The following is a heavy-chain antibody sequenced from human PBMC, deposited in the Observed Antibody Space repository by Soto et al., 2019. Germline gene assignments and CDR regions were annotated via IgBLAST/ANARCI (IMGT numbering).Heavy chain of an antibody. CDR3: AREGKDIVVVPAAPDYGMDV. CDR2: ISYDGSNK. Sequence: GGSLRLSCAASGLNISSYAMHWVSKAPGKGLEWVAVISYDGSNKYYADSVKGRFTISRDNSKNTLYLQMNSLRAEDTAVYYCAREGKDIVVVPAAPDYGMDVWGQGTTVTVSS. D-gene: IGHD2-2*01. CDR1: GLNISSYA. V-gene: IGHV3-30-3*01. J-gene: IGHJ6*02.